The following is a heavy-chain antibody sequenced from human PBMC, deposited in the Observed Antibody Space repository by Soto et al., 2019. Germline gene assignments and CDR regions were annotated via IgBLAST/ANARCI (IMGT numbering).Heavy chain of an antibody. Sequence: EVQLVESGGGLVQPGGSLKLSCAASGFTFSGSAMRWFRQASGKGLEWVGRIRSKATRYATAYAASVKGRFTISRDDSKNTAYLQMKRLKTEDTAVYYCTAWNSVSQTDYLGQGTLVTVSS. V-gene: IGHV3-73*02. D-gene: IGHD1-26*01. CDR3: TAWNSVSQTDY. J-gene: IGHJ4*02. CDR2: IRSKATRYAT. CDR1: GFTFSGSA.